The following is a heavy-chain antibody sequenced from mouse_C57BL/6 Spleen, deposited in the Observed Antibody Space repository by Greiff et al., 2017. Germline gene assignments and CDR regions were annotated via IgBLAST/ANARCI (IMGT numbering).Heavy chain of an antibody. CDR2: IHPTSGST. CDR3: ASNRAWFAY. CDR1: GYTFTSYW. D-gene: IGHD6-1*01. Sequence: VQLQQSGAELVKPGASVKLSCKASGYTFTSYWMHWVKQRPGKGLEWIGIIHPTSGSTNYNEKFKSKATLAVDKSSSTAYMQLSSLPSENSAGYYWASNRAWFAYWGQGTLVTVSA. V-gene: IGHV1-64*01. J-gene: IGHJ3*01.